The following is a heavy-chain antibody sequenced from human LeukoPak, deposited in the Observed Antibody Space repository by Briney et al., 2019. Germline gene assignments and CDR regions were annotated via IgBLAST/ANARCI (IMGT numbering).Heavy chain of an antibody. D-gene: IGHD3-10*01. V-gene: IGHV4-34*01. J-gene: IGHJ4*02. CDR3: ARRMTYYYGSGIIDY. CDR1: GGSFSGYY. Sequence: SETLSLTCAVYGGSFSGYYWSWIRQPPGKGLEWIGEINHSGSTNYNPSLKSRVTISVDTSKNQFSLKLSSVTAADTAVYYCARRMTYYYGSGIIDYWGQGTLVTVSS. CDR2: INHSGST.